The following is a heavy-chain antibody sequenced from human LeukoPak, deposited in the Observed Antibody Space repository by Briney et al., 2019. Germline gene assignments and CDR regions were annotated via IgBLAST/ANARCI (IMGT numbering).Heavy chain of an antibody. J-gene: IGHJ3*02. Sequence: SETLFLTCTVSAGSISSYYWSWIRQPPGKGLEWIGYIYYSGSTYYNPSLKSRVTISVDTSKNQFSLKLSSVTAADMAVYYCARMFGGYCSGGSCYKAFDIWGQGTMVTVSS. V-gene: IGHV4-59*01. CDR2: IYYSGST. CDR3: ARMFGGYCSGGSCYKAFDI. D-gene: IGHD2-15*01. CDR1: AGSISSYY.